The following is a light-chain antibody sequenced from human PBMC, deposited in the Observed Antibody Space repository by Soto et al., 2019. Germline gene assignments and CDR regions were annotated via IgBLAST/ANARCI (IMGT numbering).Light chain of an antibody. CDR1: QCIRNY. CDR2: AGS. Sequence: DIQMTQSPSSLSASVGDRVTITFRASQCIRNYLVCYQQKPGKALKRLIYAGSRLQSGVPSRLRGSRSGTEFTLTISRLQPEDFATYYPLQHNSYPITFGHRKRLEI. J-gene: IGKJ5*01. V-gene: IGKV1-17*01. CDR3: LQHNSYPIT.